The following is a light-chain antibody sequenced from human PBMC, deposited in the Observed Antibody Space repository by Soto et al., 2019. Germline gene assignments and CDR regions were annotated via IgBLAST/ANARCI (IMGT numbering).Light chain of an antibody. Sequence: DIQMTQSPSSLSASVGDRVTITCRASQRISRYINWYQQKPGRAPKLLIYAASTLQSGVPSRFSGAGSGTDFTLTISSLQLEDFATYYCQQSYSPPPYTFGQGTKLEIK. CDR2: AAS. CDR3: QQSYSPPPYT. V-gene: IGKV1-39*01. J-gene: IGKJ2*01. CDR1: QRISRY.